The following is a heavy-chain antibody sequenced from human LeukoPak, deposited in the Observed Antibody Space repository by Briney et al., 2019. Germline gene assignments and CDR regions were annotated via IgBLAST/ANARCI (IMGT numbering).Heavy chain of an antibody. CDR3: ARELFGSGSCPDY. D-gene: IGHD3-10*01. Sequence: GTSLRLSCTAPGFTFSSYAIHWIRQAPGKGLEWVALVWHDGSNRYYSEAVKGRFTTSRDNSKNTVYLQINSLRAEDTAVYYCARELFGSGSCPDYWGQGTRVTVSS. CDR1: GFTFSSYA. J-gene: IGHJ4*02. CDR2: VWHDGSNR. V-gene: IGHV3-33*01.